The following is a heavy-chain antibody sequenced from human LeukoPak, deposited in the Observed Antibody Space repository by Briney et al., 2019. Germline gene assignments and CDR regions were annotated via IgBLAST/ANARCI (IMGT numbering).Heavy chain of an antibody. D-gene: IGHD3-22*01. CDR1: GGSISSYY. CDR3: ARSSITMIVVDAFDI. Sequence: PSETLSLTCTVSGGSISSYYWSWIRQPPGKGLEWIWYIYYSGSTNYNPSLKSRVTISVDTSKNQFSLKLSSVTAADTAVYYCARSSITMIVVDAFDIWGQGTMVTVSS. J-gene: IGHJ3*02. CDR2: IYYSGST. V-gene: IGHV4-59*08.